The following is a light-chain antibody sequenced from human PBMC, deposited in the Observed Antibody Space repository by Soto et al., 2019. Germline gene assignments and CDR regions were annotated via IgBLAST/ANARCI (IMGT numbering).Light chain of an antibody. Sequence: QAVVTQPASVSGSPGQSITISCTGTSSDVGAYNYVSWYQQHSGKAPKLIIYEVTNRPSGVSNRFSASKSGNTASLTIFGLQADDEADYYCSSYSSSTSWVFGGGTKLTVL. V-gene: IGLV2-14*01. J-gene: IGLJ3*02. CDR3: SSYSSSTSWV. CDR2: EVT. CDR1: SSDVGAYNY.